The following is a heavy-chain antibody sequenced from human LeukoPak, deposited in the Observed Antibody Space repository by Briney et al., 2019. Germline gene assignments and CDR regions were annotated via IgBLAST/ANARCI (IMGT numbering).Heavy chain of an antibody. D-gene: IGHD4-23*01. CDR2: IHYSGST. J-gene: IGHJ4*02. V-gene: IGHV4-59*01. CDR3: VGGSTVVTPDY. CDR1: GGSISNFY. Sequence: PSETLSLTCTVSGGSISNFYWSWLRQPPGKGLQWIGFIHYSGSTNYNPSPKSRVTISVDTSKNQFSLKLSSVTAADTAVYHCVGGSTVVTPDYWGQGTLVTVSS.